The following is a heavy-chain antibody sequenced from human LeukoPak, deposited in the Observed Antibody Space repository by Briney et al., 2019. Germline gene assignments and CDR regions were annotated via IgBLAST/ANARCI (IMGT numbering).Heavy chain of an antibody. CDR2: ISWNSRSI. V-gene: IGHV3-9*01. D-gene: IGHD1-26*01. J-gene: IGHJ4*02. CDR3: VKDIFRGTYSGFDY. Sequence: GGSLRLSCTASGFTFDDYAMHWVRQVPGKGLDWVSSISWNSRSIDYADSVKGRFIVSRDNAQNSVSLQMSSLRPEDTAFYYCVKDIFRGTYSGFDYWGQGTLVTVSS. CDR1: GFTFDDYA.